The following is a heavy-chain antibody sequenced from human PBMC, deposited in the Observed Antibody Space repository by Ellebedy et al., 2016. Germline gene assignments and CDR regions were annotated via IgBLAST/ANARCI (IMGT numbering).Heavy chain of an antibody. CDR2: ISSSSSTI. CDR1: GFTFSSYS. D-gene: IGHD2-21*01. CDR3: ARRAYGGDP. V-gene: IGHV3-48*04. Sequence: GESLKISXAASGFTFSSYSMNWVRQAPGKGLEWVSYISSSSSTIYYADSVKGRFTISRDNAKNSLYLQMNSLRAEDTAVYYCARRAYGGDPWGQGTLVTVSS. J-gene: IGHJ5*02.